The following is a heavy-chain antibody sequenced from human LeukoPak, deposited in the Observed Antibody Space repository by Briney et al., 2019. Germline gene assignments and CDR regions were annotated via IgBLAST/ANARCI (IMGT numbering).Heavy chain of an antibody. CDR2: IIPIFGTA. Sequence: SVKVSCKASGGTFSSYAISWLRQAPGQGLEWMGGIIPIFGTANFAQKFQGRVTITTDESTSTAYMELSSLRSEDTAVYYCARGPVIRVWGSYRYKELDYWGQGTLVTVSS. V-gene: IGHV1-69*05. CDR1: GGTFSSYA. D-gene: IGHD3-16*02. CDR3: ARGPVIRVWGSYRYKELDY. J-gene: IGHJ4*02.